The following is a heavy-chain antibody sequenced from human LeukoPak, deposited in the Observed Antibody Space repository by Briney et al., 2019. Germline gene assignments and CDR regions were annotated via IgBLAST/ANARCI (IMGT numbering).Heavy chain of an antibody. Sequence: GGSLRLSCAASGFTFSSYSMNWVRQAPGKGLEWVSSISSSSSYIYYADSVKGRFIISRDNAKNSLYLQMNSLRAEDTAVYYCASGVGAIVGYFDYWGQGTLVTVSS. D-gene: IGHD1-26*01. CDR3: ASGVGAIVGYFDY. V-gene: IGHV3-21*01. CDR1: GFTFSSYS. J-gene: IGHJ4*02. CDR2: ISSSSSYI.